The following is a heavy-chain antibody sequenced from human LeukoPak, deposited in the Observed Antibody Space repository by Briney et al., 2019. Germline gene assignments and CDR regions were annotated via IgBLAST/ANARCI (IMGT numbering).Heavy chain of an antibody. D-gene: IGHD2-15*01. V-gene: IGHV3-23*03. J-gene: IGHJ4*02. CDR3: PSRYCRGGCFFGFALDY. Sequence: PGGSLRLSCVPSGFTFSIFAMSCVRQAPGGGVGCVSNVCIGGGSVYYTDSVKGVFTASRENSRNTLSLQINRVRAEDTPVFFFPSRYCRGGCFFGFALDYWGLGNLVTVSS. CDR1: GFTFSIFA. CDR2: VCIGGGSV.